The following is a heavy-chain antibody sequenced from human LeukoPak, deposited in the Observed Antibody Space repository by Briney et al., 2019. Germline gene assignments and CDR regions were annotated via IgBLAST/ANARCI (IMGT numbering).Heavy chain of an antibody. V-gene: IGHV3-23*01. CDR1: AFNVSTYA. D-gene: IGHD6-13*01. CDR3: ARAAYSSTWYSRYFDL. J-gene: IGHJ2*01. CDR2: ITGSSDTT. Sequence: GGSLRLSCAASAFNVSTYAMSWVRQAPGKGLEWVSSITGSSDTTYYPDSVKGRFTISRDNSKNTLYLQMNSLRAGDTAVYYCARAAYSSTWYSRYFDLWGRGTLVTVSS.